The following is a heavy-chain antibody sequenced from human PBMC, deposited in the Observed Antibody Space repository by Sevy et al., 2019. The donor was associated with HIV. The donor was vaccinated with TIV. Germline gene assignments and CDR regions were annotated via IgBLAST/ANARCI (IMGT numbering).Heavy chain of an antibody. D-gene: IGHD6-6*01. J-gene: IGHJ6*02. CDR3: ARGLAALPGYYYGMDV. Sequence: GGSLRLSCTASGFTFSTYGLHWVRQAPGKGLEWVAVILYDGSSKYYGDSVKGRFTISRDNSKNTLYLQMNSLRGEDTAVYYCARGLAALPGYYYGMDVWGQGTTVTVSS. CDR1: GFTFSTYG. V-gene: IGHV3-30*04. CDR2: ILYDGSSK.